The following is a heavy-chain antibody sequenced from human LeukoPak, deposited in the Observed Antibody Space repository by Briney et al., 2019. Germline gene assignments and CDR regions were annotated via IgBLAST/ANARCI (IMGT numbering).Heavy chain of an antibody. D-gene: IGHD6-13*01. Sequence: GGSLRLSCAASGFTFSSYSMNWVRQAPGKGLEWVSSISSSSYIYYADSVKGRFTISRDNAKNSLYLQMNSLRAEDTAVYYCASPRGTVAAAGDYWGQGTLVTVSS. CDR1: GFTFSSYS. V-gene: IGHV3-21*01. J-gene: IGHJ4*02. CDR2: ISSSSYI. CDR3: ASPRGTVAAAGDY.